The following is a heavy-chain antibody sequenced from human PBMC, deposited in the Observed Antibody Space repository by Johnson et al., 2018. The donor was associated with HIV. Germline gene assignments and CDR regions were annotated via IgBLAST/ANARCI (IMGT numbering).Heavy chain of an antibody. CDR3: VRDEPTDDAFDI. CDR1: GFTFTFYW. CDR2: IKKDGSEK. J-gene: IGHJ3*02. Sequence: VQLVESGGGLVQPGGSLRLSCEVSGFTFTFYWMSWVRQSPGKGLEWVANIKKDGSEKYYVDSVKGRFTISRDNSKNSLYLQRSSLRAEDTAVYYCVRDEPTDDAFDIWGQGTMVTVSS. V-gene: IGHV3-7*05.